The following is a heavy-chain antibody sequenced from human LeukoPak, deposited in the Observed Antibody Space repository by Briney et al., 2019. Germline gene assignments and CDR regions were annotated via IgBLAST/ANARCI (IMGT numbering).Heavy chain of an antibody. CDR3: ARSPSTTMIEA. D-gene: IGHD3-22*01. Sequence: PSETLSLTCTVSGGSISSYYWSWIRQPAGKGLEWIGRIYTSGSTNYNPSLKSRVTISVDKSKNQFSLKLSSVTAADTAVYYCARSPSTTMIEAWGQGTLVTVSS. J-gene: IGHJ5*02. CDR2: IYTSGST. V-gene: IGHV4-4*07. CDR1: GGSISSYY.